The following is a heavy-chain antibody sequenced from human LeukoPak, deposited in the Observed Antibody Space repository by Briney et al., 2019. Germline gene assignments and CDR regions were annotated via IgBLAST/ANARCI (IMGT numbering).Heavy chain of an antibody. CDR1: GGSISGYY. CDR3: ARTSYSSGWYDNFDY. J-gene: IGHJ4*02. D-gene: IGHD6-19*01. CDR2: IYYSGST. Sequence: PSETLSLTCTVSGGSISGYYWSWIRQPPGKGLEWIGYIYYSGSTNYNPSLKSRVTISVDTSKNQFSLKLSSVTAADTAVYYCARTSYSSGWYDNFDYWGQGTLVTVSS. V-gene: IGHV4-59*12.